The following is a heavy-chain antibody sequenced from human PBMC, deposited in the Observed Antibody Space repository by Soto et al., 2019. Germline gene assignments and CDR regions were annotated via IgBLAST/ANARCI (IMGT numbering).Heavy chain of an antibody. CDR1: GFTFSSYG. Sequence: QVQLVESGGGVVQPGRSLRLSCAASGFTFSSYGMHWVRQAPGKGLEWVAVIWYDGSNKYNADSVKGRFTISRDNSKNMLYLQMNSLRAEDTAVYYCAREFWSGPFDYWGQGTLVTVSS. CDR3: AREFWSGPFDY. V-gene: IGHV3-33*01. D-gene: IGHD3-3*01. CDR2: IWYDGSNK. J-gene: IGHJ4*02.